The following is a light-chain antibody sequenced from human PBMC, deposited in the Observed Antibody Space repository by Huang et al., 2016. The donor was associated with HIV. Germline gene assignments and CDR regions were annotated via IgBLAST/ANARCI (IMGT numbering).Light chain of an antibody. CDR1: HSLSSN. J-gene: IGKJ5*01. CDR3: QQYNNWPPEIT. Sequence: EIVMTQSPATLSVSPGERATLSCRASHSLSSNLAWYQQKPGQAPRLLIYDASTRATGIPARFSGSGSWTEFTLTISSLQSEDFAVYYCQQYNNWPPEITFGQGTRLDIK. CDR2: DAS. V-gene: IGKV3-15*01.